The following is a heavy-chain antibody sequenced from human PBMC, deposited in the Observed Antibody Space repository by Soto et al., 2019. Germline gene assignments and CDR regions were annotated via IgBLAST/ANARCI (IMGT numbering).Heavy chain of an antibody. CDR1: GGSISSGGYY. Sequence: QVQLQESGPGLVKPSQTLSLTCTVSGGSISSGGYYWSWIRQHPGTGLEWIGYIYYSGSTYYNPSLKSRVTISVDTSKNQFSLKLSSVTAADTAVYYCARSGGSGYYYGMDVWGQGTTVTVSS. J-gene: IGHJ6*02. D-gene: IGHD2-15*01. CDR2: IYYSGST. CDR3: ARSGGSGYYYGMDV. V-gene: IGHV4-31*03.